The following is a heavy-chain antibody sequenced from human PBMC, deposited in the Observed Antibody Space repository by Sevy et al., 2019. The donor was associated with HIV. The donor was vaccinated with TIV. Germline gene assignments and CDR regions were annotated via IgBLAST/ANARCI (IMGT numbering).Heavy chain of an antibody. CDR2: ISGSGGRT. CDR1: GFTFGTYA. Sequence: GGSLRLSCAASGFTFGTYAMSWVRQAPGKGLEWVSTISGSGGRTYYADSVKGRFTISRDNSKNTLYQQMNILRADDTAVYYCAKAVYASKVVVRNGFDYWGQGTLVTVSS. CDR3: AKAVYASKVVVRNGFDY. J-gene: IGHJ4*02. D-gene: IGHD3-22*01. V-gene: IGHV3-23*01.